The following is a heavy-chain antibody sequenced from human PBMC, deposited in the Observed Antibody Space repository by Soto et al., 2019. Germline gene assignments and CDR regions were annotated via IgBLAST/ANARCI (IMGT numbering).Heavy chain of an antibody. CDR1: GGSISSSSYY. J-gene: IGHJ4*02. V-gene: IGHV4-39*01. CDR3: ARDYDSSGDY. CDR2: IYYSGRT. Sequence: QLQLQESGPGLVKPSETLSLTCTVSGGSISSSSYYWGWIRQPPGKGLEWIGSIYYSGRTYYNQSHTSRVTISVDTSKNQFSLKLSSVTAADTAVYYCARDYDSSGDYWGQGTLVTVSS. D-gene: IGHD3-22*01.